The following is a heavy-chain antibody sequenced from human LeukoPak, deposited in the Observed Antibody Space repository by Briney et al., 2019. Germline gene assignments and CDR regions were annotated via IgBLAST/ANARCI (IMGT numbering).Heavy chain of an antibody. J-gene: IGHJ4*02. V-gene: IGHV4-39*01. CDR1: GGSISSSSYY. Sequence: SETLSLTCTVSGGSISSSSYYWGWIRQPPGKGLEWIGSIYYSGSTYYNPSLKSRVTISVDTSKNQFSLKLSSVTAADTAVYYCARRGSSFKIFDYWGQGTLVTVSS. CDR3: ARRGSSFKIFDY. D-gene: IGHD6-13*01. CDR2: IYYSGST.